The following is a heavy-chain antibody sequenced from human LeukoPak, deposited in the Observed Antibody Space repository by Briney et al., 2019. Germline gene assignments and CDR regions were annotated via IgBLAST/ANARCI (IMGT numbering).Heavy chain of an antibody. J-gene: IGHJ5*02. D-gene: IGHD4-17*01. CDR1: GGSISSYN. V-gene: IGHV4-59*12. CDR3: AGDLGTTGEVKFDP. Sequence: SESLSLTCTVPGGSISSYNWSWIWHRPGKGLEWVGYIYYSGSTNYNTALKSRVTMSIDTSNNQFSLRLRFVTAADTAVYYCAGDLGTTGEVKFDPWGQGTLVTVSS. CDR2: IYYSGST.